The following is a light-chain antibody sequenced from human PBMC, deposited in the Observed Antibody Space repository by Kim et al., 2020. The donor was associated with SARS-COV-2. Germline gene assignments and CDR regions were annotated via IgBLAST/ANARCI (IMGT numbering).Light chain of an antibody. CDR3: QKYGSSPPYT. Sequence: SPGERATLSCRASQSVGSSYLAWYQQKPGQAPRLLIYDASSRATGIPDRFSGSGSGTDFTLTISRLEPEDFAVYYCQKYGSSPPYTFGQGTKLEI. J-gene: IGKJ2*01. V-gene: IGKV3-20*01. CDR1: QSVGSSY. CDR2: DAS.